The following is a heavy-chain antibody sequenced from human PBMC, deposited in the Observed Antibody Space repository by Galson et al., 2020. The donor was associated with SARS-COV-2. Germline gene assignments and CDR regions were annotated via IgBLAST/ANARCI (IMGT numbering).Heavy chain of an antibody. Sequence: GGSLRLSCAASGFNFNNYGMHWVRQAPGKGLEWLAVISYEGSDKKYADSLRGRFSISRDTSKNTVYLEMNDLRPEDTAIYYCARCRGLLSFSASRAIDYCGQGTLVSVSS. CDR2: ISYEGSDK. CDR3: ARCRGLLSFSASRAIDY. CDR1: GFNFNNYG. J-gene: IGHJ4*02. D-gene: IGHD3-10*01. V-gene: IGHV3-30*03.